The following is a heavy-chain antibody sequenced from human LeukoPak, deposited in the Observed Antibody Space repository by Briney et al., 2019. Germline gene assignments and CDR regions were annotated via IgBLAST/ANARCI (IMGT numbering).Heavy chain of an antibody. J-gene: IGHJ4*02. Sequence: SETPSLTCTVSGGSISSSSYYWGWIRQPPGKGLEWIGSISYSGSTYYNPSLKSRVTISIDTSKNQFSLNLSSVTAADTAVYYCASYGSGSYRRFDYWGQGTLVTVSS. CDR3: ASYGSGSYRRFDY. D-gene: IGHD3-10*01. CDR2: ISYSGST. CDR1: GGSISSSSYY. V-gene: IGHV4-39*07.